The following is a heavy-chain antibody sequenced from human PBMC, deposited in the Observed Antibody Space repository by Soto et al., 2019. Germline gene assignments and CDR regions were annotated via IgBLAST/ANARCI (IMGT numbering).Heavy chain of an antibody. Sequence: ASVKVSCKASGYTFTSYGISWVRQAPGQGLEWMGWISAYNGNTNYAQKFQGRVTITADESTSTAYMELSSLRSEDTAVYYCLVAARPAGMDVWGQGTTVTVSS. CDR2: ISAYNGNT. CDR3: LVAARPAGMDV. J-gene: IGHJ6*02. CDR1: GYTFTSYG. D-gene: IGHD6-6*01. V-gene: IGHV1-18*04.